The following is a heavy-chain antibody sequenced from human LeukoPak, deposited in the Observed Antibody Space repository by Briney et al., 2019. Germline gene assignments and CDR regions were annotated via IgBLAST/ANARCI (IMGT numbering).Heavy chain of an antibody. V-gene: IGHV4-34*01. CDR1: GGSFSGYY. Sequence: PSETLSLTCAVYGGSFSGYYWSWIRQPPGKGLEWIGEINHSGSTYDNPSLKSRVTISVDTSKNQFSLKLSSVTAADTAVYYCARSGYSYGKGYGWFDPWGQGTLVTVSS. D-gene: IGHD5-18*01. CDR2: INHSGST. CDR3: ARSGYSYGKGYGWFDP. J-gene: IGHJ5*02.